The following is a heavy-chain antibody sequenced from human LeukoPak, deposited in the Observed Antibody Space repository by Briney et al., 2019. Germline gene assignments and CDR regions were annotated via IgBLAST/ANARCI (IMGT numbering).Heavy chain of an antibody. CDR3: AKGGGELGSGSLDY. J-gene: IGHJ4*02. CDR2: ISSSSSTI. V-gene: IGHV3-48*01. D-gene: IGHD3-10*01. CDR1: GFTFSSYS. Sequence: GGSLRLSCAASGFTFSSYSMNWVRQAPGKGLEWVSYISSSSSTIYYADSVKGRLTISRDNSKNTLYLQMNSLTTEHTAVYYCAKGGGELGSGSLDYWGQGTLVTVSS.